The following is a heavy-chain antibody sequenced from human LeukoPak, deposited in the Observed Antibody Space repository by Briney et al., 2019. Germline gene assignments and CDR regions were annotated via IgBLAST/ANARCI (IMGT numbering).Heavy chain of an antibody. CDR3: AKDPGRVVIYLFDY. D-gene: IGHD3-22*01. Sequence: GGSLRLSCAASGFTFSSYGMSWVRQAPGKGLEWVSAISGSGGSTYYAASVKGRFTISRDNSKNTLYLQMNSLRAEDTAVYYCAKDPGRVVIYLFDYWGQGTLVTVSS. J-gene: IGHJ4*02. V-gene: IGHV3-23*01. CDR2: ISGSGGST. CDR1: GFTFSSYG.